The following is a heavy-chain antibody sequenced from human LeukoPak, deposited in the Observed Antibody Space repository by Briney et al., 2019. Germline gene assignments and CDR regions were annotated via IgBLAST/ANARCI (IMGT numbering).Heavy chain of an antibody. D-gene: IGHD5-18*01. V-gene: IGHV4-59*01. Sequence: SETLSLTCTVSGGSISSYYWSWIRQPPGKRLEWIGYIYYSGSTNYNPSLKSRVTISVDTSKNQFSLKLSSVTAADTAVYYCARGAVQLSQQRYYYMDVWGKGTTVTISS. CDR3: ARGAVQLSQQRYYYMDV. J-gene: IGHJ6*03. CDR2: IYYSGST. CDR1: GGSISSYY.